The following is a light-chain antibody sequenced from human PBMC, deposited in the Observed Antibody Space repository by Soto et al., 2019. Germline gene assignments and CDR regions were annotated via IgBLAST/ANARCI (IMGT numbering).Light chain of an antibody. V-gene: IGLV1-44*01. Sequence: QSVLTQPPSASGTPGQRVTISCSGSNSNIGTNTVNWYQQLPGTAPKLLIYSNKQRPSGVPDRFSGPKSGTSASLAISGLQSEDEAEYFCAAWDDSLNGLYLFGTGTKLTVL. CDR3: AAWDDSLNGLYL. CDR1: NSNIGTNT. J-gene: IGLJ1*01. CDR2: SNK.